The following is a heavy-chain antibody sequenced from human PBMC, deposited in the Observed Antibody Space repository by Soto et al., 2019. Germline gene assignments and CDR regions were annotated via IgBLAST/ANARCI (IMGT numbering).Heavy chain of an antibody. CDR1: GGSFSGYY. CDR3: ARGRSVVVVAATPSPRYFDL. Sequence: SETLSLTCAVYGGSFSGYYWSWIRQPPGKGLEWIGEINHSGSTNYNPSLKSRVNISVDTSKNQFSLKLSSVTAADTAVYYCARGRSVVVVAATPSPRYFDLWGRGTLVTVSS. V-gene: IGHV4-34*01. J-gene: IGHJ2*01. CDR2: INHSGST. D-gene: IGHD2-15*01.